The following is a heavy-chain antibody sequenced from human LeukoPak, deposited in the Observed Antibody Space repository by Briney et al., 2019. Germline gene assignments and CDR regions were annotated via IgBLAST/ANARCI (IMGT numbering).Heavy chain of an antibody. V-gene: IGHV4-59*01. CDR2: IYYSGST. CDR1: GGSISSYY. D-gene: IGHD6-13*01. J-gene: IGHJ5*02. Sequence: SETLSLTCTVSGGSISSYYWSWIRQPPGKGLEWIGYIYYSGSTNYNPSLKSRVTISVDTSKNQFSLKLSSVTAADTAVYYCARVGIAAAGTPNWFDPWGQGTLVTVSS. CDR3: ARVGIAAAGTPNWFDP.